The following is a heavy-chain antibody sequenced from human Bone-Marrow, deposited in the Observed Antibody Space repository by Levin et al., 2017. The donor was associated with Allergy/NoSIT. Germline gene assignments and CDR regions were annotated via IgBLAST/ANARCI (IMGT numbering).Heavy chain of an antibody. J-gene: IGHJ3*01. Sequence: SETLSLTCTVSGGSIRNDEYYWSWIRQAPGKGLEYIGYIYHSGATYYNPSLKGRVAISIDTSKNQFSLNLSSVTAADTAVYYCACPPGVWGQGTMVNVSS. V-gene: IGHV4-30-4*01. CDR3: ACPPGV. CDR1: GGSIRNDEYY. CDR2: IYHSGAT. D-gene: IGHD1-1*01.